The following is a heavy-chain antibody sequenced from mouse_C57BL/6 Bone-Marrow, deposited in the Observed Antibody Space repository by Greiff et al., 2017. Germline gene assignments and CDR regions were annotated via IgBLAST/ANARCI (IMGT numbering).Heavy chain of an antibody. Sequence: EVQLQQSGTELVRPGASVKLSCTASGFNIKDYYMHWVKQRPEQGLEWIGRIDPEDGDTEYAPKFQGKATMTADTSSNTAYLQRSSLTSEDTAVYYITPITTVVEGDWYFGVWGTGTTVTVAS. CDR1: GFNIKDYY. CDR3: TPITTVVEGDWYFGV. CDR2: IDPEDGDT. V-gene: IGHV14-1*01. D-gene: IGHD1-1*01. J-gene: IGHJ1*03.